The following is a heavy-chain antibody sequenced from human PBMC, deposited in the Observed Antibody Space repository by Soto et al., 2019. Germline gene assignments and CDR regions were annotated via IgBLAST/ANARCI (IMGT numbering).Heavy chain of an antibody. D-gene: IGHD6-13*01. V-gene: IGHV1-69*01. CDR2: IIPIFGTA. J-gene: IGHJ5*02. CDR1: GGTFSSYA. CDR3: ARVLFYSSSWYKWFDP. Sequence: QVQLVQSGAEVKKPGSSVKVSCKASGGTFSSYAISWVRQAPGQGLEWMGGIIPIFGTANYAQKFQGRVTITADESTSTAYMERSSLRSEDTAVYYCARVLFYSSSWYKWFDPWGQGTLVTVSS.